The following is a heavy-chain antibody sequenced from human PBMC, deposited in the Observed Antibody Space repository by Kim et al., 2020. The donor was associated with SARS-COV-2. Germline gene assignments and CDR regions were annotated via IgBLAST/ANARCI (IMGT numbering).Heavy chain of an antibody. CDR1: GFTFSSYG. CDR2: IWYDGSNK. Sequence: GGSLRLSCAASGFTFSSYGMHWVRQAPGKGLEWVAVIWYDGSNKYYADSVKGRFTISRDNSKNTLYLQMNSLRAEDTAVYYCARGNIVVVPAASLDYWGQGTLVTVSS. D-gene: IGHD2-2*01. J-gene: IGHJ4*02. CDR3: ARGNIVVVPAASLDY. V-gene: IGHV3-33*01.